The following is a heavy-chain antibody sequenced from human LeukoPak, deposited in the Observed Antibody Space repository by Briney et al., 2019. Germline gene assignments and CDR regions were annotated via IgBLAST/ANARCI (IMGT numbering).Heavy chain of an antibody. J-gene: IGHJ4*02. CDR3: ASFGGPRIDPTYFDY. V-gene: IGHV1-69*05. Sequence: SVKVSCKASGGTFSSYAISWVRQAPGQGLEWMGGIIPIFGTANYAQKFQGRVTITTDESTSTAYMELSSLRSEDTAVYYCASFGGPRIDPTYFDYWGQGTLVTVSS. CDR2: IIPIFGTA. D-gene: IGHD3-16*01. CDR1: GGTFSSYA.